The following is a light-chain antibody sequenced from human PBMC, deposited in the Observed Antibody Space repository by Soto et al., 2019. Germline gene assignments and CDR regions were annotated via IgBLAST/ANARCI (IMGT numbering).Light chain of an antibody. CDR2: WAS. Sequence: DIVMTQSPDSLAVSLGERATINCKSSQSVLISSSNKNYLGWYHQKPGQPLKLLISWASTRESGVPDRFSGSGSGTDFTLTISSLQAEDVAVYYCQHRGTFGQGTKLEIK. V-gene: IGKV4-1*01. J-gene: IGKJ2*01. CDR1: QSVLISSSNKNY. CDR3: QHRGT.